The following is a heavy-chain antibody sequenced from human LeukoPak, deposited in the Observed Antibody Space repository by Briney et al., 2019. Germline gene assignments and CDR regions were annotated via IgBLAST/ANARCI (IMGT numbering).Heavy chain of an antibody. D-gene: IGHD5-24*01. Sequence: SETLSLTCTVSGGSISSSSYYWGWIRQPPGKGLEWIGRIYTSGSTHYNPSLKSRVTISVDTSKNQFSLKLSSVTAADTAVYYCARDFGDGYNSNWFDPWGQGTLVTVSS. CDR3: ARDFGDGYNSNWFDP. J-gene: IGHJ5*02. V-gene: IGHV4-39*07. CDR1: GGSISSSSYY. CDR2: IYTSGST.